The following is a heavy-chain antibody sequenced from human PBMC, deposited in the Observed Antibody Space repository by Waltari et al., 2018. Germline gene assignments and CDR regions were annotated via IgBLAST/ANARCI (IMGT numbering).Heavy chain of an antibody. CDR2: IKTDGSGT. Sequence: GPLVESGADLVQPGGSLRLSCAASGFTFSTFFMHWVRQVPGKGLEWVSRIKTDGSGTTYPDSVQGRFTISRDNVKNTLYLQMNSLRAEDTAIYYCANHRPGGLGMEVWGPGTTVTVSS. D-gene: IGHD2-15*01. J-gene: IGHJ6*02. CDR3: ANHRPGGLGMEV. V-gene: IGHV3-74*03. CDR1: GFTFSTFF.